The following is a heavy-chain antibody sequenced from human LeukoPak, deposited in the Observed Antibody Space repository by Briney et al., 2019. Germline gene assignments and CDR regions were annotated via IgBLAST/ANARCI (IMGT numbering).Heavy chain of an antibody. CDR2: ISSSSNTI. CDR3: ARSVVPAAIRVGFDY. Sequence: GGSLRLSCAASGLTFSSYSMNWVRQAPGKGLEWVSYISSSSNTIYNADSVKGRFTISRDNAKNSLFLQMNSLGAEDTAVYYCARSVVPAAIRVGFDYWGQGTLVTVSS. CDR1: GLTFSSYS. J-gene: IGHJ4*02. D-gene: IGHD2-2*02. V-gene: IGHV3-48*04.